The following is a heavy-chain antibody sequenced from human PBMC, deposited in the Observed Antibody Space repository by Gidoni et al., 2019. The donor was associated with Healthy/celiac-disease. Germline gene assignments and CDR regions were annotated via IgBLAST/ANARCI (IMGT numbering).Heavy chain of an antibody. CDR3: VKYHTSPHYYFDD. V-gene: IGHV3-23*01. Sequence: EVQLLESGGGLVQPGGSLRLSCAASGFTFTGSSMSWVRQAQGKGLEWVSTISTGGPTYYPDSVKGRFTISRDNSKNTVYLQMMSLRAEDTALYYCVKYHTSPHYYFDDWGQGTLVTVS. CDR2: ISTGGPT. D-gene: IGHD1-26*01. CDR1: GFTFTGSS. J-gene: IGHJ4*02.